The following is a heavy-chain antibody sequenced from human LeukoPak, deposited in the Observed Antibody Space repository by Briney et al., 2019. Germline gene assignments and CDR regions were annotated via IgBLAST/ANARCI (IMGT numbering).Heavy chain of an antibody. V-gene: IGHV3-33*01. CDR3: ARSYLSSWYYFDY. D-gene: IGHD6-13*01. Sequence: SGGSMRLSCAASGFTFSRYAMHWVRQAPGKGLEWVAVIWYDGSNKYYADSVKGRFTISRGNSKNTLYLQMNSLRAEDTAVYYCARSYLSSWYYFDYWGQGTRVTVSS. CDR2: IWYDGSNK. J-gene: IGHJ4*02. CDR1: GFTFSRYA.